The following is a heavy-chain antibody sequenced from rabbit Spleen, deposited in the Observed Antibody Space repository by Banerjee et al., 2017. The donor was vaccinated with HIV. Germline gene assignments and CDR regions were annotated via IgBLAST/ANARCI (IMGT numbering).Heavy chain of an antibody. CDR1: GFSFSSGYD. CDR2: IYTGDGNT. Sequence: QQLVESGGGLVKPGASLTLTCKASGFSFSSGYDMCWVRQAPGKGLEWIACIYTGDGNTYYASWAKGRFTISKTSSTTVTLQMTSLTAADTATYFSVRDPYADTSVDGLWGQGTLVPVS. V-gene: IGHV1S40*01. CDR3: VRDPYADTSVDGL. D-gene: IGHD8-1*01. J-gene: IGHJ4*01.